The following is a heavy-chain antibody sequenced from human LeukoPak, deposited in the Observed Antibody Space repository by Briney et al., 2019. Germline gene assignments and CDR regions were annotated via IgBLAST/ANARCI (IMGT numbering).Heavy chain of an antibody. J-gene: IGHJ6*03. V-gene: IGHV3-7*01. CDR2: IKQDGSEK. Sequence: YPGGSLRLSCAASGFTFSSYWMSWVRQAPGKGLEWVANIKQDGSEKYYVDSVKGRFTISRDNAKKSLYLQMNSLRAEDTAVYYCARQDSAGGSGSYYEPYYYYMDVWGKGTTVTVSS. D-gene: IGHD3-10*01. CDR3: ARQDSAGGSGSYYEPYYYYMDV. CDR1: GFTFSSYW.